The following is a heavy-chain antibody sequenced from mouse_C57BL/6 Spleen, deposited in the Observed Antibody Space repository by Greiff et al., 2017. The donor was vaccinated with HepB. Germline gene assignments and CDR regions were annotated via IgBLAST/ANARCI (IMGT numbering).Heavy chain of an antibody. D-gene: IGHD2-4*01. CDR2: IDPETGGT. CDR3: TRRKYDYDEGYAMDY. Sequence: VQLQQSGAELVRPGASVTLSCKASGYTFTDYEMHWVKQTPVHGLEWIGAIDPETGGTAYNQKFKGKAILTADKSSSTAYMELRSLTSEDSAVYYCTRRKYDYDEGYAMDYWGQGTSVTVSS. CDR1: GYTFTDYE. V-gene: IGHV1-15*01. J-gene: IGHJ4*01.